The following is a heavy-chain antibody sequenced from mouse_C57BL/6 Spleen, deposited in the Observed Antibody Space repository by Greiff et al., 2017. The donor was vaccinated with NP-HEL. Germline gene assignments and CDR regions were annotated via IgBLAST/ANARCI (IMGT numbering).Heavy chain of an antibody. J-gene: IGHJ1*03. V-gene: IGHV1-80*01. CDR3: ARRGSSYWYFDV. CDR1: GYAFSSYW. D-gene: IGHD1-1*01. Sequence: QVQLQQSGAELVKPGASVKISCKASGYAFSSYWMNWVKQRPGKGLEWIGQIYPGDGDTNYNGKFKGKATLTADKSSSTAYMQLSSLTSEDSAVYFGARRGSSYWYFDVWGTGTTVTVSS. CDR2: IYPGDGDT.